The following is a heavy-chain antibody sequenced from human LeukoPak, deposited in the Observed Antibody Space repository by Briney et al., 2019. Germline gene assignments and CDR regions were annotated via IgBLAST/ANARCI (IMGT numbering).Heavy chain of an antibody. J-gene: IGHJ5*02. V-gene: IGHV1-69*05. CDR3: ARGAGYSYAIGNWFDP. CDR2: IIPIFGTA. Sequence: SVKVSCKASGGTFSSYAISWVRQAPGQGLEWMGGIIPIFGTANYAQKLQGRVTMTTDTSTSTAHMELRSLRSDDTAVYYCARGAGYSYAIGNWFDPWGQGTLVTVSS. D-gene: IGHD5-18*01. CDR1: GGTFSSYA.